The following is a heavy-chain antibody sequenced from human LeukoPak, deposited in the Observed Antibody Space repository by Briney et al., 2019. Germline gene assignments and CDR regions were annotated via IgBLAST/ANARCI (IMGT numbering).Heavy chain of an antibody. CDR3: ARDHLRDGYNTDAFDI. CDR1: GFTVSSNY. D-gene: IGHD5-24*01. CDR2: IYRVGST. J-gene: IGHJ3*02. V-gene: IGHV3-66*01. Sequence: GGSLRLSCAASGFTVSSNYMRWVRQAPGKGLEWVSVIYRVGSTYYADSVKCRFTISRDNSKTTVYIKMNSLRAEDTALYDCARDHLRDGYNTDAFDIWGHGTMVTVSS.